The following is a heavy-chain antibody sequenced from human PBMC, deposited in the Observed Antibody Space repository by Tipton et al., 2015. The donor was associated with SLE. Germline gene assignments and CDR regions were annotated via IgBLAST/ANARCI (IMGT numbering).Heavy chain of an antibody. V-gene: IGHV3-11*01. CDR2: LSSSGRTI. D-gene: IGHD6-19*01. J-gene: IGHJ4*02. CDR1: GFTFSDYY. Sequence: SLRLSCAASGFTFSDYYMSWIRQAPGKGLEWVSYLSSSGRTIYYADSVKGRFTISRDNAKNSLYLQMDSLRADDTAVYYCAREYWGSGSSPFSDYWGQGALVTVSS. CDR3: AREYWGSGSSPFSDY.